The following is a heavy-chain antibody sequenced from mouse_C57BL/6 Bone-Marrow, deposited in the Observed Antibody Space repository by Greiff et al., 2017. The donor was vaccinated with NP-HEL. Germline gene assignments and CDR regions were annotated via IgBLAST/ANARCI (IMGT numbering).Heavy chain of an antibody. V-gene: IGHV3-1*01. Sequence: DVKLQESGPGMVKPSQSLSLTCTVTGYSITSGYDWHWIRHFPGNNLEWMGYISYSGSTNYNPSLKSRISITHDTSKNHFFLKLNSVTTEDTATYYCARDPGSSYSYYYAMDYWGQGTSVTVSS. CDR3: ARDPGSSYSYYYAMDY. CDR2: ISYSGST. CDR1: GYSITSGYD. D-gene: IGHD1-1*01. J-gene: IGHJ4*01.